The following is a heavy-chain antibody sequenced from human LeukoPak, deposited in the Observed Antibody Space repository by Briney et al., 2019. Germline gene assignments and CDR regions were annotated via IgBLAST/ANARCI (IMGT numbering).Heavy chain of an antibody. D-gene: IGHD6-19*01. J-gene: IGHJ4*02. CDR3: ARVAGSIDH. CDR1: GYTFTTYD. CDR2: MNPNSGYT. V-gene: IGHV1-8*03. Sequence: ASVKVSCKASGYTFTTYDINWVRQATGQGLEWMGWMNPNSGYTGYAQKFQGRVTITRDTSISTAYMELSSLRSEDTAVYYSARVAGSIDHWGQGTLVTVSS.